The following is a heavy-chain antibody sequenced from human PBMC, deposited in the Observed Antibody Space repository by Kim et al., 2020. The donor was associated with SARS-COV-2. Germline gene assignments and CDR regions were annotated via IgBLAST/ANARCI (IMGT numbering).Heavy chain of an antibody. CDR3: ARDRGGEQQLLKMGYSYFGMDL. J-gene: IGHJ6*02. V-gene: IGHV3-30*04. Sequence: GGSLRLSCAASGFTFSSYAMHWVRQAPGKGLEGVAVISYDGSKKYYVDSVKGRFTISRDNSKNKLYLQMNSLRAEDTAVYYCARDRGGEQQLLKMGYSYFGMDLWGQGPTVTVSS. CDR2: ISYDGSKK. D-gene: IGHD6-13*01. CDR1: GFTFSSYA.